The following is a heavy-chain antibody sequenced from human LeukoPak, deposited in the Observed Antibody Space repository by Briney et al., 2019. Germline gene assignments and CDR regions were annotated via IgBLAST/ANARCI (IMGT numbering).Heavy chain of an antibody. CDR1: GGTFSSYA. Sequence: TSVKVSCKASGGTFSSYAISWVRQAPGQGLEWMGGIIPIFGTANYAQKFQGRVTITTDESTSTAYMELSSLRSEDTAVYYCALEYYYDSSGYYGSRPQGDYWGQGTLVTVSS. CDR3: ALEYYYDSSGYYGSRPQGDY. V-gene: IGHV1-69*05. J-gene: IGHJ4*02. D-gene: IGHD3-22*01. CDR2: IIPIFGTA.